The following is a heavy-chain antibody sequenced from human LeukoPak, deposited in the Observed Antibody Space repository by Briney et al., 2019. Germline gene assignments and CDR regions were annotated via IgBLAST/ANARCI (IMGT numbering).Heavy chain of an antibody. CDR1: GFTVSSNY. Sequence: GGSLRLSCAASGFTVSSNYMSWVRQAPGKGLEWVSVIYSGGSTYYADSVKGRFTISRDNSKNTLYLQMNSLRAEDTAVYYCARDPSRPRSRIAAAGTGDYRGQGTLVTVSS. J-gene: IGHJ4*02. D-gene: IGHD6-13*01. CDR2: IYSGGST. V-gene: IGHV3-66*01. CDR3: ARDPSRPRSRIAAAGTGDY.